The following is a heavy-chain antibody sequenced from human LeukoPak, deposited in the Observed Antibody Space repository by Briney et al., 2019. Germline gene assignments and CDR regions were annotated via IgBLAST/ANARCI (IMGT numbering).Heavy chain of an antibody. Sequence: KASETLSLTCTVSGGSISNYYWSWIRQPPGKGLEWIGYIYYSGTTNYNPSLKSRVTISVDTSKNQFSLKLSSVTAADTAVYYCARHRLGIAVAGTGGDNWFDPWGQGTLVTVSS. CDR1: GGSISNYY. V-gene: IGHV4-59*08. D-gene: IGHD6-19*01. CDR3: ARHRLGIAVAGTGGDNWFDP. J-gene: IGHJ5*02. CDR2: IYYSGTT.